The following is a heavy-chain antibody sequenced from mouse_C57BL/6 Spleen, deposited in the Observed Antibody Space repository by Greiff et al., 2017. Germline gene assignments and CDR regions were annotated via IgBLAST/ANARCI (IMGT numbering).Heavy chain of an antibody. Sequence: VQLQQSGPELVKPGASVKISCKASGYTFTDYYMNWVKQSHGKSLEWIGDINPNNGGTSYNQTFKGKATLTVDKSSSTAYMELRSLTSEDSAVYYCARDWIITTVVDYWGQGTTLTVSS. CDR3: ARDWIITTVVDY. D-gene: IGHD1-1*01. CDR2: INPNNGGT. CDR1: GYTFTDYY. J-gene: IGHJ2*01. V-gene: IGHV1-26*01.